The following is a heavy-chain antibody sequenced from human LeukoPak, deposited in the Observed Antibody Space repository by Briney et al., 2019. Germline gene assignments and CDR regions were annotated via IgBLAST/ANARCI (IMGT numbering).Heavy chain of an antibody. Sequence: GGSLRLSCTASGFTFSVYPLTWVRQVPGKGLEWVPSITGSGATPKYADFAKGRFTISRDNSKNTLYLQLNSLRVEDTAEYYCVKLGHCSGVSCYWDPSYDLWGQGTLVAVSS. CDR2: ITGSGATP. CDR1: GFTFSVYP. D-gene: IGHD2-2*01. CDR3: VKLGHCSGVSCYWDPSYDL. V-gene: IGHV3-23*01. J-gene: IGHJ1*01.